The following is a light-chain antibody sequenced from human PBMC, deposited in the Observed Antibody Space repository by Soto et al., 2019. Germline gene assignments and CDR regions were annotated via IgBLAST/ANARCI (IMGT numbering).Light chain of an antibody. CDR3: SSYGGSNNLL. CDR2: EVN. CDR1: SNDVGAYNF. Sequence: QSVLTQPPSASGSPRQSVTISCTGTSNDVGAYNFISWYQQHPGKAPKLMIYEVNKRPSGVPDRFSGSKSGNTASLTVSGLQAEDEADYYCSSYGGSNNLLFGGGTKLTVL. J-gene: IGLJ2*01. V-gene: IGLV2-8*01.